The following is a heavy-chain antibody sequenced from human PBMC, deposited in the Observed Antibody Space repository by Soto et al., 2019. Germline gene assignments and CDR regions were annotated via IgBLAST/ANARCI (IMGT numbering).Heavy chain of an antibody. CDR3: AREYCSSTSCAYYYYGMDV. J-gene: IGHJ6*02. CDR2: IKQDGSEK. V-gene: IGHV3-7*01. Sequence: GESLKISCAASGFTFSSYWMSWVRQAPGKGLEWVANIKQDGSEKYYVDSVKGRFTISRDNAKNSLYLQMNSLRAEDTAVYYCAREYCSSTSCAYYYYGMDVWGQGTTVTVSS. D-gene: IGHD2-2*01. CDR1: GFTFSSYW.